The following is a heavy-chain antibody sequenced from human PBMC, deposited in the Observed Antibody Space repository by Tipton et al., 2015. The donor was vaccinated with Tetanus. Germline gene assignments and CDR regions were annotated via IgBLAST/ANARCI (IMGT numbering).Heavy chain of an antibody. D-gene: IGHD1-26*01. J-gene: IGHJ6*02. CDR2: IWNDGSYK. Sequence: SLRLSCAASGFTFSTNAMHWDRQAPGKGLEWVAAIWNDGSYKYYADSVKGRFTISRDNAKNSLYLQMNSLRAEDTAVFYCARSGYYYGLDVWGQGTTVTVSS. CDR1: GFTFSTNA. CDR3: ARSGYYYGLDV. V-gene: IGHV3-33*01.